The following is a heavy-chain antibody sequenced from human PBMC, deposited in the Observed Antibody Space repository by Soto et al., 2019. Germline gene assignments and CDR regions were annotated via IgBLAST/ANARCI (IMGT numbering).Heavy chain of an antibody. V-gene: IGHV1-18*04. CDR3: ARNSRWLKEGMFGY. CDR1: GYSFTNYG. J-gene: IGHJ4*02. D-gene: IGHD3-16*01. Sequence: ASVKVSWKSSGYSFTNYGVNWVRQAPGQGLEWMGWISPFSGNTKYARRFQDRVLMTTDTSTTTAYLDLRSLRSEETAVYYCARNSRWLKEGMFGYWGQGTLVTV. CDR2: ISPFSGNT.